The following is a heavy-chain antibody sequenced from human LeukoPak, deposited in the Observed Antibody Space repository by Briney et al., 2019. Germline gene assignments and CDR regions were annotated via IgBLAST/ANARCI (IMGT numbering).Heavy chain of an antibody. V-gene: IGHV3-30-3*01. J-gene: IGHJ6*03. CDR1: GFTFSSYA. CDR3: ARDPDYYMDV. CDR2: ISYDGSNK. Sequence: GRSLRLSCAASGFTFSSYAMHWVRQAPGKGLEWVAIISYDGSNKYYADSVKGRFTIPRDNSKNTLYLQMNSLRAEDTAVYYCARDPDYYMDVWGKGTTVTVSS.